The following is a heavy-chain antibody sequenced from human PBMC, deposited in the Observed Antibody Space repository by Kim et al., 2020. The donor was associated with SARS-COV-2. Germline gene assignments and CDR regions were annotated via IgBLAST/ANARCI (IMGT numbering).Heavy chain of an antibody. CDR3: AKDSRLVVVTAILIDY. D-gene: IGHD2-21*02. J-gene: IGHJ4*02. CDR2: ISGSGGST. CDR1: GFTFSSYA. V-gene: IGHV3-23*01. Sequence: GGSLRLSCAASGFTFSSYAMSWVLQAPGKGLEWVSAISGSGGSTYYADSVKGRFTISRDNSKNTRYLQMNSLRAEDTAVYYCAKDSRLVVVTAILIDYWGQGTLVTVSS.